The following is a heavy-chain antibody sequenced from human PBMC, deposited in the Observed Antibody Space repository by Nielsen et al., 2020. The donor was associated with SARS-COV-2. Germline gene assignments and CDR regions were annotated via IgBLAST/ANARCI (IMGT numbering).Heavy chain of an antibody. D-gene: IGHD6-19*01. CDR2: IYYSGST. J-gene: IGHJ4*02. CDR3: ARAPSFGYSSGWSFDY. Sequence: SETLSLTCTVSGGSISSYYWSWIRQPPGKGLEWIGYIYYSGSTNYNPSLKSRVTISVDTSKNQFSLKLSSVTAADTAVYYCARAPSFGYSSGWSFDYWGQGTLVTDSS. CDR1: GGSISSYY. V-gene: IGHV4-59*01.